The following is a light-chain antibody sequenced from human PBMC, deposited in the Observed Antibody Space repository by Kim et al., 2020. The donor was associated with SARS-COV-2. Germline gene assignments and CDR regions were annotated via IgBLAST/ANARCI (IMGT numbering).Light chain of an antibody. CDR3: NSRDSNDNVV. J-gene: IGLJ2*01. Sequence: VALEQTVRITCQGDSLRSYAATWYQQKPEQAPILVFYGKNNRPSGIPDRFSGSSSGNTASLTIAGTQAGDEADYYCNSRDSNDNVVFGGGTQLTVL. CDR1: SLRSYA. CDR2: GKN. V-gene: IGLV3-19*01.